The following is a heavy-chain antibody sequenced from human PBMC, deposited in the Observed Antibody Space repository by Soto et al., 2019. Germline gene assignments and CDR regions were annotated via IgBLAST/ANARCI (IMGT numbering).Heavy chain of an antibody. Sequence: QVQLVQSGAEVKKPGASVKVSCKASGYTFNSYAISWVRQAPGQGLEWMGWISGYNGNTKYAQKFQGRVTMTTDTSTNTAYMELRSLRSDDTAVYYGARCPAWHGGNYLFDHWGQGTLVTVSS. J-gene: IGHJ4*02. CDR3: ARCPAWHGGNYLFDH. CDR2: ISGYNGNT. V-gene: IGHV1-18*01. D-gene: IGHD1-26*01. CDR1: GYTFNSYA.